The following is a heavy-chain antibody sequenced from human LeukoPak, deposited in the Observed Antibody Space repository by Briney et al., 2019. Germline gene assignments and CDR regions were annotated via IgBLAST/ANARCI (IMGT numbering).Heavy chain of an antibody. CDR1: RLTFRTYW. J-gene: IGHJ4*02. D-gene: IGHD3-16*02. CDR2: MNNDGSKT. CDR3: ARVALIEDSEGGYRWFDY. Sequence: GGSLRLSRAASRLTFRTYWMSWVRQAPGKGLVWVSRMNNDGSKTDYADSVKGRFTISRDNAKDTLYLQMNSLGVDDTAVYYCARVALIEDSEGGYRWFDYWGQGTLVTVSS. V-gene: IGHV3-74*01.